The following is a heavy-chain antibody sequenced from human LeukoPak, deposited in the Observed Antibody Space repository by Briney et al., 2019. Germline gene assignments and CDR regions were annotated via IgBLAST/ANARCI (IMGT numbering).Heavy chain of an antibody. J-gene: IGHJ4*02. D-gene: IGHD2-15*01. CDR2: IHYNGQA. V-gene: IGHV4-39*07. CDR1: GGSISGSNYY. CDR3: ARLSGEIIVVGAVIDS. Sequence: SETLSLTCTVSGGSISGSNYYWGWIRQAPGKGLEWIGSIHYNGQAYYNPSRASRVTISVDTSRNQFSLKLVSVTAADTAVYYCARLSGEIIVVGAVIDSWGQGTLVLVSS.